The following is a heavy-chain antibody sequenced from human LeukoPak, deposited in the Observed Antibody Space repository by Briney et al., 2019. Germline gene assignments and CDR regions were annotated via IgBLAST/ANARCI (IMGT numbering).Heavy chain of an antibody. CDR3: ARSYFDILIGYPKNHWFDP. J-gene: IGHJ5*02. Sequence: GASVKVSCKASGYTFTSYAMHWVRQAPGQRLEWMGWINAGNGNTKYSQKFQGRVTITRDTSASTAYMELSSLRSEDTAVYYCARSYFDILIGYPKNHWFDPWGQGTLVTVSS. D-gene: IGHD3-9*01. CDR2: INAGNGNT. CDR1: GYTFTSYA. V-gene: IGHV1-3*01.